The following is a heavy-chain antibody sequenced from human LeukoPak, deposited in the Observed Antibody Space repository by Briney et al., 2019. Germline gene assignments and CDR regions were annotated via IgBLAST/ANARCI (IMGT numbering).Heavy chain of an antibody. CDR1: GYTFTSYD. Sequence: ASVKVSCKASGYTFTSYDINWVRQATGQGLEWMGWMNPNSGNTGYAQKFQGRVTMTRNTSISTAYMELSSLRSEDTAVYYCARDSRGRYCSSTSCYWHYYYYMDVWGKGTTVTVSS. D-gene: IGHD2-2*01. CDR3: ARDSRGRYCSSTSCYWHYYYYMDV. V-gene: IGHV1-8*01. J-gene: IGHJ6*03. CDR2: MNPNSGNT.